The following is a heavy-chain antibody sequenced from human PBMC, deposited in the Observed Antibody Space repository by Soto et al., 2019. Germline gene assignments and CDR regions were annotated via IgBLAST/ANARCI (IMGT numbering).Heavy chain of an antibody. V-gene: IGHV4-31*03. CDR1: GGSFSSGDYY. Sequence: SETLSLTCTVSGGSFSSGDYYWSWIRQHPGKGLEWIGHIYYSGSTYYNPSLKSRVTISVDTSKNQFSLKLSSVTAADTAVYYCARDVVPAGIYGRWFDPWGQGTLVTVSS. CDR2: IYYSGST. D-gene: IGHD2-2*01. CDR3: ARDVVPAGIYGRWFDP. J-gene: IGHJ5*02.